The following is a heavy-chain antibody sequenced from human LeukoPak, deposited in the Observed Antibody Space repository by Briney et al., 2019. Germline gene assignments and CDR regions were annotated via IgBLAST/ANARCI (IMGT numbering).Heavy chain of an antibody. D-gene: IGHD3-22*01. CDR2: INHSGST. CDR1: GGPFSGYY. Sequence: SETLSLTCAVYGGPFSGYYWSWIRQPPGKGLEWIGEINHSGSTNYNPSLKSRVTISVDTSKNQFSLKLSSVTAADTAVYYCARMWVYYDSSGYPQGYFDYWGQGTLVTVSS. CDR3: ARMWVYYDSSGYPQGYFDY. V-gene: IGHV4-34*01. J-gene: IGHJ4*02.